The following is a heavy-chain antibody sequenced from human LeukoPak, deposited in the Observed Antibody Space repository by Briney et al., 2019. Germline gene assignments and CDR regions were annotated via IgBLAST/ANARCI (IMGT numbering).Heavy chain of an antibody. D-gene: IGHD2-21*02. J-gene: IGHJ4*02. Sequence: GGSLRLSYTASGFTFGDYAMSWVRQAPGKGLEWVGFIRSKAYGGTPEYAASVKGRFTISRDDSKSIAYLQMNSLKTEDTAVYYCTRCEDVVVTAWFDYWGQGTLVTVSS. CDR1: GFTFGDYA. CDR2: IRSKAYGGTP. CDR3: TRCEDVVVTAWFDY. V-gene: IGHV3-49*04.